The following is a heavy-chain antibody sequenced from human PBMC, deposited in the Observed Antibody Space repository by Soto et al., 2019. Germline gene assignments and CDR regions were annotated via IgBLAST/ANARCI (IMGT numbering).Heavy chain of an antibody. CDR3: PTDLDLNAFDI. V-gene: IGHV3-15*01. J-gene: IGHJ3*02. Sequence: GGSLRLSCAASGFTFSNAWMSWVRQAPGKGLEGVGRSKSKTDGRTTDYAAPVKGRITISRDDSKNTLYLQMNSLKTEDTAVSHCPTDLDLNAFDIWGQGTMVTVS. CDR1: GFTFSNAW. CDR2: SKSKTDGRTT.